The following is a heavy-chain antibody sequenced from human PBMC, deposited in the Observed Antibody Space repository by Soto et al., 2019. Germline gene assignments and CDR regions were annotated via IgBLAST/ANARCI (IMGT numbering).Heavy chain of an antibody. CDR2: ISSNGGST. V-gene: IGHV3-64*01. Sequence: GGSLRLSCAASGFTFSSYGMHWVRQAPGKGLEYVSAISSNGGSTYYANSVKGRFTISRDNSKNTLYLQMGSLRAEDTAVYYCARDPLSIAVAGTSWGQGTLVTVSS. CDR3: ARDPLSIAVAGTS. J-gene: IGHJ5*02. CDR1: GFTFSSYG. D-gene: IGHD6-19*01.